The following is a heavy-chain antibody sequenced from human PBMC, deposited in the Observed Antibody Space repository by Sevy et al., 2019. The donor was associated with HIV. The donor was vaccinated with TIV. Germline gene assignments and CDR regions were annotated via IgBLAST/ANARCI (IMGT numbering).Heavy chain of an antibody. D-gene: IGHD6-13*01. CDR3: ARDRQQLVWNAFDI. Sequence: GGSLRLSCAASGFTFSSYWMHWVRQAPGKGLVWVSRINSDGSSTSHADSVKDRFTISRDNAKNTLYLQMNRLRAEDTAVYYCARDRQQLVWNAFDIWGQRTMVTVSS. J-gene: IGHJ3*02. V-gene: IGHV3-74*01. CDR1: GFTFSSYW. CDR2: INSDGSST.